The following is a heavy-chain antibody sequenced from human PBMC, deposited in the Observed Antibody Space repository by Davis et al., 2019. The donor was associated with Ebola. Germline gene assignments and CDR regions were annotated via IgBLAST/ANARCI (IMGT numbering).Heavy chain of an antibody. Sequence: PGGSLRLSCAASGFTFSSYSMNWVRQAPGKGLEWVSYISSSSSTIYYADSVKGRFTISRDNSKNTLYLQMNSLRAEDTAVYYCARDGDVIGYWGQGTLVTVSS. CDR3: ARDGDVIGY. CDR1: GFTFSSYS. J-gene: IGHJ4*02. D-gene: IGHD2/OR15-2a*01. V-gene: IGHV3-48*01. CDR2: ISSSSSTI.